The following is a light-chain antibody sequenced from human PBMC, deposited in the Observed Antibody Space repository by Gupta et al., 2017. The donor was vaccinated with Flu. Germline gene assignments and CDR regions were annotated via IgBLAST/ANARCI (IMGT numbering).Light chain of an antibody. CDR3: MQADQSPYT. V-gene: IGKV2-28*01. J-gene: IGKJ2*01. CDR1: PNLFRVSGRYS. Sequence: VTPGSPAPIYCRSSPNLFRVSGRYSLHWFLQKPGQSPHLLISWGSARASGVPARFSGSGSGTDFTLNISRVEPEDFGVYFCMQADQSPYTFGQGTKLQIK. CDR2: WGS.